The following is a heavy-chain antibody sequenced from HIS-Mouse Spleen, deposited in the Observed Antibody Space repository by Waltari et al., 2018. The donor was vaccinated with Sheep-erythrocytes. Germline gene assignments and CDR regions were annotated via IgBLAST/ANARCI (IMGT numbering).Heavy chain of an antibody. CDR3: ARLELGQFDY. V-gene: IGHV4-59*08. J-gene: IGHJ4*02. CDR2: IYYSGST. D-gene: IGHD1-26*01. CDR1: GGSISSYY. Sequence: QVQLQESGPGLVKPSETLSLTCTVSGGSISSYYWSWIRQPPGKGLEWIGYIYYSGSTNYSPSLKSAVTISVDTSKNQFSLKLSSVHAADTAVYYGARLELGQFDYWGQGTLVTVSS.